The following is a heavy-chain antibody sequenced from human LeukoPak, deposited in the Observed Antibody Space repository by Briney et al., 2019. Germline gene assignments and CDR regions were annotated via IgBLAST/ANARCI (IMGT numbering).Heavy chain of an antibody. Sequence: SETLSLTCTVSGGSISSSSYFWGWIRQPPGTGLEWIGTIYYSGTTYFNPSLKSQVTISIDTSKNQFSLKLSSVTAADTAVYYCARGTYDFWSGSWAFYWFDPWGQGTLVTVSS. V-gene: IGHV4-39*07. CDR2: IYYSGTT. D-gene: IGHD3-3*01. CDR3: ARGTYDFWSGSWAFYWFDP. CDR1: GGSISSSSYF. J-gene: IGHJ5*02.